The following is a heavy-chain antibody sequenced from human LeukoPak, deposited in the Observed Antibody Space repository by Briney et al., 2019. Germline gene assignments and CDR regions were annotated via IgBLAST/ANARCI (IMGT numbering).Heavy chain of an antibody. J-gene: IGHJ5*02. CDR1: GYSFTSYW. V-gene: IGHV5-51*01. CDR3: GRHGHSSSLWFGYNWFDP. D-gene: IGHD6-13*01. Sequence: GESLKISCKGSGYSFTSYWIGWVRQMPGKGLEWMGVIYPGGSDTRYSPSFQGQVTISADKSISTAYLQWSSLKASDTAMYYCGRHGHSSSLWFGYNWFDPWGQGTLVTVSS. CDR2: IYPGGSDT.